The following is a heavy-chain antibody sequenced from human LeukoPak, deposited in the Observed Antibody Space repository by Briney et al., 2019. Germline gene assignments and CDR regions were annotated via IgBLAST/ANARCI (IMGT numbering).Heavy chain of an antibody. CDR1: GFTFSSYW. V-gene: IGHV3-7*01. Sequence: GGSLRLSCAASGFTFSSYWMSWVRQAPGKGLEWVANIKQDGSEKYYEDSVKGRFTISRDNAKNSLYLQMNSLRAEDTAVYYCARGGAYYDFWSGPAHFDYWGQGTLVTVSS. CDR3: ARGGAYYDFWSGPAHFDY. D-gene: IGHD3-3*01. J-gene: IGHJ4*02. CDR2: IKQDGSEK.